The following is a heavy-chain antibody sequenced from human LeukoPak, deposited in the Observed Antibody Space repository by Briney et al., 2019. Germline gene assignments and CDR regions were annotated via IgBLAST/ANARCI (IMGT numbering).Heavy chain of an antibody. V-gene: IGHV4-39*07. D-gene: IGHD4-17*01. Sequence: SETLSLTCTVSGGSISSSSYYWGWIRQPPGKGLEWIGSIYYSGSTYYNPSLKSRVTISVDTSKNQFSLKLWSVTAADTAVYYCARDRNGDYNPAYQQYGMDVWGQGTTVTVSS. J-gene: IGHJ6*02. CDR2: IYYSGST. CDR1: GGSISSSSYY. CDR3: ARDRNGDYNPAYQQYGMDV.